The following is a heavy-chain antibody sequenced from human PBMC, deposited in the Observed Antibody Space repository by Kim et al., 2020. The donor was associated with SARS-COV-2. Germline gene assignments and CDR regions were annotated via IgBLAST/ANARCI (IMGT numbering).Heavy chain of an antibody. D-gene: IGHD6-13*01. CDR1: GFTFSSYG. J-gene: IGHJ6*02. CDR3: ARGISSWLTYYYYGMDV. CDR2: IWYDGSNK. V-gene: IGHV3-33*01. Sequence: GGSLRLSCAASGFTFSSYGMHWVRQAPGKGLEWVAVIWYDGSNKYYADSVKGRFTISRDNSKNTLYLQMNSLRAEDTAVYYCARGISSWLTYYYYGMDVWGQGTTVTVSS.